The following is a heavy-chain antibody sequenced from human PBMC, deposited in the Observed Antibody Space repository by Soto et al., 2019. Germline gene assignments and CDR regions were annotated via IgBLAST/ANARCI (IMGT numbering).Heavy chain of an antibody. CDR2: ISGSGGST. V-gene: IGHV3-23*01. Sequence: SLRLSCAASGFTFSSYAMSWVRQAPGKGLEWVSAISGSGGSTYYADSVKGRFTISRDNSKNTLYLQMNSLRAEDTAVYYCAKVRRSDSSGYYYGYYYYYGMDVWGQGTTVTVSS. D-gene: IGHD3-22*01. CDR1: GFTFSSYA. CDR3: AKVRRSDSSGYYYGYYYYYGMDV. J-gene: IGHJ6*02.